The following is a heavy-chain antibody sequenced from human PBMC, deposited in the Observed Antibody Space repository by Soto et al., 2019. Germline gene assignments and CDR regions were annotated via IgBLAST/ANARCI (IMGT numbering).Heavy chain of an antibody. Sequence: NLSLTCSVSGGSVSSGGYSWSWIRQAPGKGLEWIGFNSPSGRPAYNPSLKSRVSISVDTSKNQISLELSSVTAADTAVYYCTRGVLAWGPGTLVTVSS. J-gene: IGHJ5*02. CDR1: GGSVSSGGYS. V-gene: IGHV4-30-2*01. CDR2: NSPSGRP. D-gene: IGHD2-8*01. CDR3: TRGVLA.